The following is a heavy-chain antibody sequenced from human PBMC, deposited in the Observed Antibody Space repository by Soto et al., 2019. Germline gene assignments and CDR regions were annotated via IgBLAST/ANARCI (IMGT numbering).Heavy chain of an antibody. Sequence: QVQLVESGGGVVQPGRSLRLSCAASGFTFSSYGMHWVRQAPGKGLEWVAVISYDGSNKYYADSVKGRFTISRDNSKNTLYLQMKTLRAEDTVVYYRAKGGGSGYWGGCPQDIWGQGNLVTVSS. CDR2: ISYDGSNK. CDR3: AKGGGSGYWGGCPQDI. J-gene: IGHJ4*02. CDR1: GFTFSSYG. D-gene: IGHD2-15*01. V-gene: IGHV3-30*18.